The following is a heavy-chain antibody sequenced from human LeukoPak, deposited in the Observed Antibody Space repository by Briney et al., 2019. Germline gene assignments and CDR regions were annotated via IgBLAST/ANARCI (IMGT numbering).Heavy chain of an antibody. CDR3: ARDRTPIQLWLPNWFDP. CDR2: IYYSGST. CDR1: GGSISSSSYY. J-gene: IGHJ5*02. V-gene: IGHV4-39*07. D-gene: IGHD5-18*01. Sequence: SETLSLTRTVSGGSISSSSYYWGWIRQPPGKGLEWIGSIYYSGSTYYNPSLKSRVTISVDTSKNQFSLKLSSVTAADTAVYYCARDRTPIQLWLPNWFDPWGQGTLVTVSS.